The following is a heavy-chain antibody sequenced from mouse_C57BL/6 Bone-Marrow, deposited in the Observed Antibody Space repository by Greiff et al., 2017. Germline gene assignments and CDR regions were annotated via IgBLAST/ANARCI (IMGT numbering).Heavy chain of an antibody. D-gene: IGHD4-1*01. V-gene: IGHV1-69*01. CDR2: IDPSDSYT. CDR1: GYTFTSYW. Sequence: QVQLQQPGAELVMPGASVKLSCKASGYTFTSYWMHWVKQRPGQGLEWIGEIDPSDSYTNYNQKFKGKSTLTVDKSSSTAYMQLSSLTSEDSAVYYCARASLPNWEDYLYFDVWGTGTTVTVSS. CDR3: ARASLPNWEDYLYFDV. J-gene: IGHJ1*03.